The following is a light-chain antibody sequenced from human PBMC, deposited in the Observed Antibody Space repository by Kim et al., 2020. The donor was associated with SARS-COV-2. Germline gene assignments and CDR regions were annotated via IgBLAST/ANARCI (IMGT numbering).Light chain of an antibody. CDR1: QSCSRSN. Sequence: SPGERAPPPCRASQSCSRSNLAWYQQKPGLAPRLLIYDASNRATGIPDRFSGSGSGTDFTLTISRLEPEDFAVYYCQQYGGSPWTFGQGTKVDIK. V-gene: IGKV3-20*01. J-gene: IGKJ1*01. CDR3: QQYGGSPWT. CDR2: DAS.